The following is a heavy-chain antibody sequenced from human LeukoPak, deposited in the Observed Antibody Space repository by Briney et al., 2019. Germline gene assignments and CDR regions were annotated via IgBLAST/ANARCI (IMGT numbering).Heavy chain of an antibody. CDR2: INWNGGST. V-gene: IGHV3-20*04. Sequence: GGSLRLSCAASGFTFDDYAMHWVRQAPGKGLEWVSGINWNGGSTGYADSVKGRFTISRDNAKNSLYLQMNSLRAEDTALYYCARDRVQVGANWFDPWGQGTLVTVSS. CDR3: ARDRVQVGANWFDP. CDR1: GFTFDDYA. J-gene: IGHJ5*02. D-gene: IGHD1-26*01.